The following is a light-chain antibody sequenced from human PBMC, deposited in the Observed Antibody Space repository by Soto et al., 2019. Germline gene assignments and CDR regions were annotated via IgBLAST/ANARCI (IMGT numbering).Light chain of an antibody. V-gene: IGKV1-12*01. CDR3: QQGHNWPLT. CDR2: VTS. Sequence: DIQMTQSPSSVSASVGDRVTITCRATQGLSGSLAWYQQKPGKAPKLLISVTSRLQSGVPSRFSGSASGTDFTLTIDSLQPEDLATYYCQQGHNWPLTFGQGTRLEIK. J-gene: IGKJ5*01. CDR1: QGLSGS.